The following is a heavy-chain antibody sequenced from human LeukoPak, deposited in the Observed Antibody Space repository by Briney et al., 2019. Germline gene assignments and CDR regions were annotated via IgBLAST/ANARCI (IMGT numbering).Heavy chain of an antibody. V-gene: IGHV4-34*01. CDR2: INHSGST. CDR1: GGSFSGYY. D-gene: IGHD5-12*01. Sequence: SETLSLTCAVYGGSFSGYYWSWIRQPPGKGLEWIGEINHSGSTNYNPSLKSRVTISVDTSKNQFSLKLSSVTAADTAVYYCARGDYRRTPPYCYYYMDVWGKGTTVTVSS. CDR3: ARGDYRRTPPYCYYYMDV. J-gene: IGHJ6*03.